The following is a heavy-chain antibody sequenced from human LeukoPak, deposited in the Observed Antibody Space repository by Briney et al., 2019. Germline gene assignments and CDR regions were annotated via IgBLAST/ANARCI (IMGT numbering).Heavy chain of an antibody. V-gene: IGHV4-34*09. CDR1: GGSFSGYY. J-gene: IGHJ4*02. CDR2: INHSGST. CDR3: ARSSSSWVDY. Sequence: PSETLSLTCAVYGGSFSGYYWSWIRQPPGKGLEWIGEINHSGSTNYNPSLKSRVTISVDTSKNQFSLKLSSVTAADTAVYYCARSSSSWVDYWGQGTLVTVSS. D-gene: IGHD6-13*01.